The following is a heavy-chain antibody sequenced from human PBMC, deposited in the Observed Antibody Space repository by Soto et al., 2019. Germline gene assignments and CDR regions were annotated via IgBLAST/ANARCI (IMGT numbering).Heavy chain of an antibody. CDR2: INHSGST. V-gene: IGHV4-34*01. D-gene: IGHD2-2*01. J-gene: IGHJ6*02. CDR3: ARGSLPAAENYYYYGMDV. CDR1: GGSFSGYY. Sequence: PSETLSLTCAVYGGSFSGYYWSWIRQPPGKGLEWIGEINHSGSTNYNPSLKSRVTISVDTSKNQFSLKLSSVTAADTAVYYCARGSLPAAENYYYYGMDVWGQGTTVTVSS.